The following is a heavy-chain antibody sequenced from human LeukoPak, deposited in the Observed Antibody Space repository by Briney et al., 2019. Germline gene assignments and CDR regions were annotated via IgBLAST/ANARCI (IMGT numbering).Heavy chain of an antibody. CDR3: AKDGNPDYVWGSYRFYYFDY. V-gene: IGHV3-30*02. CDR1: GFTFSYYG. D-gene: IGHD3-16*02. CDR2: IRYDGSNK. Sequence: GGSLRLSCAASGFTFSYYGMHWVRQAPGKGLEWVTFIRYDGSNKYYADSVQGRFTISRDNSKNTLYLQMNSLRAEDTAVYYCAKDGNPDYVWGSYRFYYFDYWGQGTLVTVSS. J-gene: IGHJ4*02.